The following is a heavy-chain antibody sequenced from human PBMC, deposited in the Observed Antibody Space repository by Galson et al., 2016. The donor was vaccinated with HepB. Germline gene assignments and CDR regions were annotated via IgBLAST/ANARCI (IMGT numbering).Heavy chain of an antibody. CDR3: ARKASSGYALGAFDM. V-gene: IGHV1-46*01. J-gene: IGHJ3*02. D-gene: IGHD3-22*01. CDR1: GYTFTSYY. CDR2: INPSGGTT. Sequence: SVKVSCKASGYTFTSYYVYWVRQAPGQGLEWMGIINPSGGTTIFAQRFQGRVTMTRDTSTSTVYMELYSLRFEDTAVYYCARKASSGYALGAFDMWGQGTMVTVS.